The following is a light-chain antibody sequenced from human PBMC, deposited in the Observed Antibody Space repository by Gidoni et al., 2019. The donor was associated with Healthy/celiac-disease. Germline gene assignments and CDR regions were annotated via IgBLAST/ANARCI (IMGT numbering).Light chain of an antibody. CDR3: QHYTTGPSSDT. V-gene: IGKV3-15*01. Sequence: LLIYVACTSATCIPDRFRGSGSATEFTLTISSLQSEDFAVYYCQHYTTGPSSDTFGQGTKLEIK. J-gene: IGKJ2*01. CDR2: VAC.